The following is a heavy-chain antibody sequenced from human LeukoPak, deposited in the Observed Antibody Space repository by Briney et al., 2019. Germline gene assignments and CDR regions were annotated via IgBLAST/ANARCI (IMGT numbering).Heavy chain of an antibody. CDR1: GFTVSGNH. CDR2: IYSGGGT. CDR3: ANTMYSSAWSPFDY. D-gene: IGHD6-19*01. J-gene: IGHJ4*02. V-gene: IGHV3-53*05. Sequence: GGSLRLSCAVSGFTVSGNHMSWVRQAPGKGLEWVSVIYSGGGTYYADSVKSRFTISSDNSKHTLCLQMNSLRPEDPALYYCANTMYSSAWSPFDYWGRGTLVTVSS.